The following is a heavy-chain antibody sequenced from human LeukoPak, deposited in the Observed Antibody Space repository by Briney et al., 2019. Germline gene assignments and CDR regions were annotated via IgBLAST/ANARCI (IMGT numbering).Heavy chain of an antibody. V-gene: IGHV1-46*01. D-gene: IGHD6-19*01. J-gene: IGHJ6*02. CDR2: INPSGGST. CDR1: GYTFTSYY. Sequence: GASVKVSCKASGYTFTSYYMHWVRQAPGQGLEWMGIINPSGGSTSYAQKFQGRVTITADESTSTAYMELSSLRSEDTAVYYCARDRESPSSGWYVPPGMDVWGQGTTVTVSS. CDR3: ARDRESPSSGWYVPPGMDV.